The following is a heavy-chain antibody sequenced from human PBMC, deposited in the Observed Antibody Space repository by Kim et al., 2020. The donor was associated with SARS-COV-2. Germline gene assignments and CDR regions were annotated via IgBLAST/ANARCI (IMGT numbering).Heavy chain of an antibody. CDR1: GFTFSSYA. CDR2: ISSNGGST. D-gene: IGHD1-7*01. CDR3: VKEEGNWNFFALFPGGCFDP. V-gene: IGHV3-64D*06. Sequence: GGSLRLSCSASGFTFSSYAMHWVRQAPGKGLEYVSAISSNGGSTYYADSVKGRFTISRDNSKNTLYLQMSSLRAEDTAVYYCVKEEGNWNFFALFPGGCFDPWGQGTLVTVSS. J-gene: IGHJ5*02.